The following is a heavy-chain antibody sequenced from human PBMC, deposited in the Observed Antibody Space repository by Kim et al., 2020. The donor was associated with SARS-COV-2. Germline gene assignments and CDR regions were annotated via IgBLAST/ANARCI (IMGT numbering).Heavy chain of an antibody. D-gene: IGHD6-19*01. CDR1: GFTFSSYA. CDR2: ISYDGSNK. Sequence: GGSLRLSCAASGFTFSSYAMHWVRQAPGKGLEWVAVISYDGSNKYYADSVKGRFTISRDNSKNTLYLQMNSLRAEDTAVYYCARDGSSSGWYHYFDYWGQGTLVTVSS. J-gene: IGHJ4*02. CDR3: ARDGSSSGWYHYFDY. V-gene: IGHV3-30-3*01.